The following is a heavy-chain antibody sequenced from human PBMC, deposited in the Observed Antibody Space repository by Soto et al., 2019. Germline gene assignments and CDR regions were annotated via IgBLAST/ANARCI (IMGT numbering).Heavy chain of an antibody. J-gene: IGHJ6*02. CDR2: INPNSGGT. CDR1: GYTFTGYY. D-gene: IGHD3-22*01. Sequence: ASVKVSCKASGYTFTGYYMHWVRQAPGQGLEWMGWINPNSGGTNYAQKFQGWVTMTRDTSISTAYMELSRLRSDDTAVYHCARDSVYYYDSSGPCYGMNVWGQGTTVTVSS. V-gene: IGHV1-2*04. CDR3: ARDSVYYYDSSGPCYGMNV.